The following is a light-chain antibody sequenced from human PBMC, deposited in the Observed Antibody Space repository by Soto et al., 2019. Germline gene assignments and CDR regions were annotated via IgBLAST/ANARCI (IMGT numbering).Light chain of an antibody. CDR2: DVS. CDR1: QNIRTK. J-gene: IGKJ2*01. V-gene: IGKV3-15*01. CDR3: QQYDNLPPEYT. Sequence: IGLTQSPDTLPVSPGERATLSCRASQNIRTKFAWYQHKPGQAPRLVIYDVSNRATGIPARFSGSGSGTEFTLTISSLQSEDCAIYYCQQYDNLPPEYTFGQGTKVEIK.